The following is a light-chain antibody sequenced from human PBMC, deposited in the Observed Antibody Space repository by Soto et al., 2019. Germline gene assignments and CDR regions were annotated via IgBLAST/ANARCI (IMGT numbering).Light chain of an antibody. J-gene: IGKJ3*01. CDR1: QSVTSSY. CDR3: QQYDSSPFT. Sequence: EIVLTQSPGTLSLSPGERATLSCRASQSVTSSYLAWYQQKPGQAPRLLIYGASSRATGIPDRFSGSGSGTDFTLTTSRLAPEDFAVFYCQQYDSSPFTFGPGTKVDIK. V-gene: IGKV3-20*01. CDR2: GAS.